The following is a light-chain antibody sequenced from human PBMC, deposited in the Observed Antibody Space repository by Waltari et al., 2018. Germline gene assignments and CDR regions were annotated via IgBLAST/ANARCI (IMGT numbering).Light chain of an antibody. CDR2: GAS. CDR1: QSVSSN. J-gene: IGKJ1*01. V-gene: IGKV3-15*01. CDR3: LQYNNLWT. Sequence: EIVMTQSPATLSVSPGERVTISCRASQSVSSNLAWYHQNPGQTPRLLIYGASTRATGIPARFSGSGSGTEFTLTISSLQSEDFAIYYCLQYNNLWTFGQGTKVEIK.